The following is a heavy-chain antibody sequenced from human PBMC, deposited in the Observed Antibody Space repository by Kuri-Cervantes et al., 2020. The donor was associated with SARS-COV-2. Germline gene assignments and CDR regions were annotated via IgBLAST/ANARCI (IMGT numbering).Heavy chain of an antibody. CDR1: GGSISSSSYY. D-gene: IGHD3-10*01. J-gene: IGHJ4*02. V-gene: IGHV4-39*01. CDR3: ARVGVWFRELSPNYFDY. CDR2: IYYSGST. Sequence: GSLRLSCTVSGGSISSSSYYWGWIRQPPGKRLEWIGSIYYSGSTYYNPSLKSRVTISVDTSKNQFSLKLSSVTAADTAVYSCARVGVWFRELSPNYFDYWGQGTLVTVSS.